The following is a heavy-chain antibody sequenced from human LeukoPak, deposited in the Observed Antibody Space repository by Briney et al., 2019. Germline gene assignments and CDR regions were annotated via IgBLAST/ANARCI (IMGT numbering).Heavy chain of an antibody. CDR1: GFTFSSYA. V-gene: IGHV3-23*01. CDR3: AKGLGYCSSTSCYTEEYYFDY. J-gene: IGHJ4*02. CDR2: ISGSGGST. Sequence: GALRLSCAASGFTFSSYAMSWVRQAPGKGLEWASAISGSGGSTYYADSVKGRFTISRDNSKNTLYLQMNSLRAEDTAVYYCAKGLGYCSSTSCYTEEYYFDYWGQGTLVTVSS. D-gene: IGHD2-2*02.